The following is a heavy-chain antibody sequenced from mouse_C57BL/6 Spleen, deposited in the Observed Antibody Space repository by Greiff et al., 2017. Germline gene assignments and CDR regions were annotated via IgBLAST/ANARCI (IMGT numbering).Heavy chain of an antibody. CDR3: ARRRNYGGYYAMDY. V-gene: IGHV1-69*01. J-gene: IGHJ4*01. D-gene: IGHD1-1*02. CDR1: GYTFTRYW. Sequence: QVQLQQPGAELVMPGASVKLSCTASGYTFTRYWMHWVKQRPGQGLEWIGEIDPSDSYTNYNQKFKGKSTLTVDKSSSTAYMQLSSLTSEDAAVYYCARRRNYGGYYAMDYGGQGTSVTVSS. CDR2: IDPSDSYT.